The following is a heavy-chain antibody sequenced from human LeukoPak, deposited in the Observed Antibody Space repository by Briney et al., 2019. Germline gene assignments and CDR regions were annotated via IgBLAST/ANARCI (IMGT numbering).Heavy chain of an antibody. CDR1: GFTFSSYE. Sequence: PGGSLRLSCAASGFTFSSYEMNWVRQAPGKGLEWVSFISSSGSTIYYADSVKGRFTISRDNAKNSLNLQTNSLRAEDTAVYYCARDLWSYYGSGSYSYYYYGLDVWGQGTTVTVSS. CDR3: ARDLWSYYGSGSYSYYYYGLDV. CDR2: ISSSGSTI. V-gene: IGHV3-48*03. D-gene: IGHD3-10*01. J-gene: IGHJ6*02.